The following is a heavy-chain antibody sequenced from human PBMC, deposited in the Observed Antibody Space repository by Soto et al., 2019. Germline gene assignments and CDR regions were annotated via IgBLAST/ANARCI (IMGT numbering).Heavy chain of an antibody. CDR3: ATLYMVRGVRTFDY. D-gene: IGHD3-10*01. V-gene: IGHV4-31*03. Sequence: SETLSLTCTVSGGSISSGGYYRSWIRQHPGKGLEWIGYIYYTGSTYYNPSLKSRVTISVDTSKNQFSLKLSSVTAADTAVYYCATLYMVRGVRTFDYWGQGTLVTVSS. J-gene: IGHJ4*02. CDR1: GGSISSGGYY. CDR2: IYYTGST.